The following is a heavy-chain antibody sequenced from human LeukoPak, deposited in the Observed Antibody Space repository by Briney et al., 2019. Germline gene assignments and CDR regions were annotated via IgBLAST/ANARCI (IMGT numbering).Heavy chain of an antibody. V-gene: IGHV3-52*01. D-gene: IGHD3-3*01. CDR1: GFTFSSSW. CDR3: AKDSDYDFWSGYIVGFDP. CDR2: IKCDGSEK. J-gene: IGHJ5*02. Sequence: PGGSLRLSCAASGFTFSSSWMHWVCQAPEKGLEWVADIKCDGSEKYYVDSVKGRFTISRDNSKNTLYLQMNSLRAEDTAVYYCAKDSDYDFWSGYIVGFDPWGQGTLVTVSS.